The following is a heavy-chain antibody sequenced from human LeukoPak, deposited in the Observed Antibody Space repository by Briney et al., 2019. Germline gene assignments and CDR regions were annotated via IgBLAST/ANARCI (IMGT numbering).Heavy chain of an antibody. D-gene: IGHD2-21*01. CDR2: ISSSSSFI. CDR1: GFILSNCA. CDR3: ASSSGGGDFDY. J-gene: IGHJ4*02. V-gene: IGHV3-21*01. Sequence: PGGSLRLSCAASGFILSNCAMTWVRQAPGQGLECVSSISSSSSFIYYADSVKGRFTISRDNAKNSLYLQMNSLRAEDTAVYYCASSSGGGDFDYWGQGTLVTVSS.